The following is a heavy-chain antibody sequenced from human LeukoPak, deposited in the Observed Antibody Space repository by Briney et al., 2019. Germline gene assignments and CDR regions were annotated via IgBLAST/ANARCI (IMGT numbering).Heavy chain of an antibody. Sequence: SQTLSLTCTVSGGSISSGDYYWSWIRQPPGKGLEWIGNIYYSGSTYYNPSLKSRVTISVDTSKNQFSLRLSSVTATDTAVYYCARLTMVRGVRDYNWFDPWGQGTLVTVSS. V-gene: IGHV4-30-4*01. D-gene: IGHD3-10*01. J-gene: IGHJ5*02. CDR3: ARLTMVRGVRDYNWFDP. CDR1: GGSISSGDYY. CDR2: IYYSGST.